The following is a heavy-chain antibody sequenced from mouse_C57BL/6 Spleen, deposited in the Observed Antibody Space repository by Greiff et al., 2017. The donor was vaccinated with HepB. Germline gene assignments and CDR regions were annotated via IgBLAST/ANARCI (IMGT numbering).Heavy chain of an antibody. Sequence: QVQLQQSGAELVRPGASVTLSCKASGYTFTDYEMHWVKQTPVHGLEWIGAIDPETGGTAYNQKFKGKAILTADKSSSTAYMELRSLTSEDSAVYYCTRSSGYLHWYFDVWGTGTTVTVSS. CDR2: IDPETGGT. CDR3: TRSSGYLHWYFDV. D-gene: IGHD2-2*01. V-gene: IGHV1-15*01. CDR1: GYTFTDYE. J-gene: IGHJ1*03.